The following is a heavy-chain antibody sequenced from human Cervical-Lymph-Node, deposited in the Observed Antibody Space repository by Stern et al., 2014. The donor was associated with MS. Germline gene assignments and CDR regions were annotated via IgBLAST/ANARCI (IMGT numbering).Heavy chain of an antibody. CDR2: ISSDGSRQ. J-gene: IGHJ4*02. CDR1: GFTFGNYA. V-gene: IGHV3-30-3*01. CDR3: ARDYSESRGHYLFYFGL. D-gene: IGHD3-22*01. Sequence: VQLVESGGGVVQPGRSRRLSCAAAGFTFGNYAMHWVRQAPGKGLEWVTLISSDGSRQYYTDSVKGRFTISRDNPKSTLYLQMNSLTTEDTAVYYCARDYSESRGHYLFYFGLWGQGTLVTVSS.